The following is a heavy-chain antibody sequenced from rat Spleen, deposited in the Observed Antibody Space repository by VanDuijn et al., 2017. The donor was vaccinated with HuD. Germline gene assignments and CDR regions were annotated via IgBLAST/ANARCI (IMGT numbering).Heavy chain of an antibody. CDR2: IWTDGNT. D-gene: IGHD1-11*01. CDR3: AREGTTGMDWYFDF. Sequence: QVQLKESGPGLVQPSQTLSLTCTVSGFSLTSYNVHWVRQPTGKGLEWMGGIWTDGNTDYNSALKSRLSISKDTAKGQIFLKMNSLKTEDIATYCGAREGTTGMDWYFDFWGPGTMVTVSS. V-gene: IGHV2-30*01. CDR1: GFSLTSYN. J-gene: IGHJ1*01.